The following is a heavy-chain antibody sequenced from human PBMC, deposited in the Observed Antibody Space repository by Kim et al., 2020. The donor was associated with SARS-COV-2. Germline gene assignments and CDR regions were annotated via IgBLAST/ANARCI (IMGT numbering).Heavy chain of an antibody. CDR3: TSDLGDSCGGDCYFRI. V-gene: IGHV3-15*01. Sequence: PVKGRFTITRDDSKNTLYLQMSSLKTEDTAVYYCTSDLGDSCGGDCYFRIWGLGTTVTVSS. D-gene: IGHD2-21*02. J-gene: IGHJ6*02.